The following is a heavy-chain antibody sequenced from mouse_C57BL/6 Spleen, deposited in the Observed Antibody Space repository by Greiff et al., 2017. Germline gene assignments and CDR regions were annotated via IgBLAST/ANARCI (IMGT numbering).Heavy chain of an antibody. Sequence: QVQLQQPGAELVKPGASVKMSCKASGYTFTSYWLTWVKQRPGQGLEWIGDIYPGSGSTNYNEKFKSKATLTVDTSSSTAYMQLSSLTSEDSAVYYGARSKGDYGRRNWYFDVWGTGTTVTVSS. V-gene: IGHV1-55*01. J-gene: IGHJ1*03. CDR2: IYPGSGST. D-gene: IGHD2-4*01. CDR1: GYTFTSYW. CDR3: ARSKGDYGRRNWYFDV.